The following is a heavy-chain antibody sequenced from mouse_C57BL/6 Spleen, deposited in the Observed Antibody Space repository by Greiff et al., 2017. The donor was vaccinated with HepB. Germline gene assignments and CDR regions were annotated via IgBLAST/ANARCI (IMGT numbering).Heavy chain of an antibody. V-gene: IGHV1-7*01. Sequence: VKLQESGADLAKPGASVKLSCKVSGYTFTSYWLHWVKQRPGQGLEWIRYINPSSGYTKYNQKFKDKTTLTEDKSSSTAYMQLSSLTYEDSAIYYCARTSTTVVDAMDYWGQGTSVTVSS. J-gene: IGHJ4*01. CDR2: INPSSGYT. D-gene: IGHD1-1*01. CDR1: GYTFTSYW. CDR3: ARTSTTVVDAMDY.